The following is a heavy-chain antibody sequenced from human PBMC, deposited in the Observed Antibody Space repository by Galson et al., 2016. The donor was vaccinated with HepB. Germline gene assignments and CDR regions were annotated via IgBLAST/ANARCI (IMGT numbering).Heavy chain of an antibody. J-gene: IGHJ4*02. V-gene: IGHV4-61*01. CDR2: IYYSATT. Sequence: LSLTCTVSGGSVTSGNYYWSWIRQPPGKGLEWIGYIYYSATTSYNPSLKSRVTISVDTSKNQFSLKLSSVTAADTAVYYCAVVVVPAAYVYWGQGTLVTVSS. D-gene: IGHD2-2*01. CDR1: GGSVTSGNYY. CDR3: AVVVVPAAYVY.